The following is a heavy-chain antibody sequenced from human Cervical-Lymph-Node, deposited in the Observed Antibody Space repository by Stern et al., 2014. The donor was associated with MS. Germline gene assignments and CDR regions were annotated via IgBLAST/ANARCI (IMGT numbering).Heavy chain of an antibody. D-gene: IGHD3-10*01. Sequence: QVQLVESGAEVKKPGASVKVSCKASGYTFTSYYMHWVRQAPGQGLEWMGIINPSGGSTSYAQKFQGRVTMTRDTSTSTVYMELSSLRSEDTAVYYCARESSPYGSGGPFLYWGQGTLVTVSS. CDR2: INPSGGST. V-gene: IGHV1-46*01. CDR1: GYTFTSYY. J-gene: IGHJ4*02. CDR3: ARESSPYGSGGPFLY.